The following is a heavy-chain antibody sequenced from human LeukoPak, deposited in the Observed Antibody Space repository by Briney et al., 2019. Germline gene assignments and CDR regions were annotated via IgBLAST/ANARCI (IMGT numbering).Heavy chain of an antibody. D-gene: IGHD2-15*01. CDR1: GFTFSDYY. V-gene: IGHV3-11*04. CDR2: ISSSGSTI. Sequence: GGSLRLSCAASGFTFSDYYMSWIRQAPGKGLEWVSYISSSGSTIYYADSVKGRFTISRDNSKNTLYLQMNSLRAEDTAVYYCAREVCSGGSCYSSNFDYWGQGTLVTVSS. CDR3: AREVCSGGSCYSSNFDY. J-gene: IGHJ4*02.